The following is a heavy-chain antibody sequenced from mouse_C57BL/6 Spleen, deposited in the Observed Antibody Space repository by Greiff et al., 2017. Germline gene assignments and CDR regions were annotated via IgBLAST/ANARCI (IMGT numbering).Heavy chain of an antibody. CDR2: IHPNSGST. Sequence: VQLQQPGAELVKPGASVKLSCKASGYTFTSYWMHWVKQRPGQGLEWIGMIHPNSGSTNYNEKFKSKATLTVDKSSSTAYMKLSSLTSEDSAVYYCARGTGTRYFDVWGTGTTVTVSS. V-gene: IGHV1-64*01. CDR3: ARGTGTRYFDV. J-gene: IGHJ1*03. D-gene: IGHD4-1*01. CDR1: GYTFTSYW.